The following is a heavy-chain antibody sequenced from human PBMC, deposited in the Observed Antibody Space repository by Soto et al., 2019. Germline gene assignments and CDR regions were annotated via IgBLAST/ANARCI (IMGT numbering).Heavy chain of an antibody. Sequence: GESLKISCKGSGYSFTSYWIGWVRQMPGKGLEWMGIIYPGDSDTRYSPSFQGQVTISADKSISTAYLQWSSLKASDTAMYYCARLRRQRVRGGALPYWGQGTLVTVSS. V-gene: IGHV5-51*01. CDR2: IYPGDSDT. J-gene: IGHJ4*02. CDR3: ARLRRQRVRGGALPY. CDR1: GYSFTSYW. D-gene: IGHD6-6*01.